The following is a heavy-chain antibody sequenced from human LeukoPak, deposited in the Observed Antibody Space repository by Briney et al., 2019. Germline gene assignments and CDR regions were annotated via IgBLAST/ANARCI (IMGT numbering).Heavy chain of an antibody. V-gene: IGHV4-38-2*02. CDR1: GFTFSSYA. CDR2: IYHSGST. J-gene: IGHJ6*02. D-gene: IGHD5-24*01. CDR3: ARDRRDGSLIAGMDV. Sequence: PGGSLRLSCAASGFTFSSYAMSWVRQAPGKGLEWIGSIYHSGSTYYNPSLKSRVTISVDTSKNQFSLKLSSVTAADTAVYYCARDRRDGSLIAGMDVWGQGTTVTVSS.